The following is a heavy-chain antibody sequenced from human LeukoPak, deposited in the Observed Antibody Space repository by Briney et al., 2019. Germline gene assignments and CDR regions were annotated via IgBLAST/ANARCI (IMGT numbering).Heavy chain of an antibody. CDR3: ASPYSSGWYGYYYYYYGMDV. D-gene: IGHD6-19*01. CDR1: GGTFSSYA. Sequence: ASVKVSCKASGGTFSSYAISWVRQAPGQGLEWMGGIIPIFGTANYAQKFQGRVTMTRNTSISTAYMELSSLRSEDTAVYYCASPYSSGWYGYYYYYYGMDVWGQGTTVTVSS. J-gene: IGHJ6*02. CDR2: IIPIFGTA. V-gene: IGHV1-69*05.